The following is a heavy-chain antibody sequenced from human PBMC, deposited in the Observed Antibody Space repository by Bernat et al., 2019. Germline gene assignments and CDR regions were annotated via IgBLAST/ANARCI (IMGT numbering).Heavy chain of an antibody. CDR1: GYTLTELS. CDR3: ATDLGLFGGEGYYYYGMDV. V-gene: IGHV1-24*01. J-gene: IGHJ6*02. CDR2: FAPEDGET. Sequence: QVQLVQSGAEVKKPGASVKVSCKVSGYTLTELSMHWVRQAPGKGLEWMGGFAPEDGETIYAQKFQGRVTMTEDTSTDTAYMELSSLRSEDTAVYYCATDLGLFGGEGYYYYGMDVWGQGTTVTVSS. D-gene: IGHD3-16*01.